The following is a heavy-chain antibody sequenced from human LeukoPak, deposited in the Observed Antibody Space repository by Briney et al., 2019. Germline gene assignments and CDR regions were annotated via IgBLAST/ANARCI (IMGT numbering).Heavy chain of an antibody. CDR3: ATLRPEYSSSGFDY. V-gene: IGHV1-24*01. Sequence: ASVKVSCKVSGYTLTELSMHWVRQAPGKGREWMGGFDPEDGETIYAQKFQGRVTMTEDKSTDTAYMELSSLRSEDTAVYYCATLRPEYSSSGFDYWGQGTLVTVSS. D-gene: IGHD6-6*01. CDR2: FDPEDGET. J-gene: IGHJ4*02. CDR1: GYTLTELS.